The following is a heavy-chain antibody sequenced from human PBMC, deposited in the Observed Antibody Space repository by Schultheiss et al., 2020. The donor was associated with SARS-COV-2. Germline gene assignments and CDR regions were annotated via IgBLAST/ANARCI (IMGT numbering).Heavy chain of an antibody. CDR2: IYYSGST. CDR1: GGSISSGGYY. J-gene: IGHJ5*02. D-gene: IGHD6-13*01. V-gene: IGHV4-31*03. Sequence: SETLSLTCTVSGGSISSGGYYWSWIRQHPGKGLEWIGYIYYSGSTYYNPSLKSRVTISVDTSKNQFSLKLSSVTATDTAVYYCARDGSGAAAVTGWFDPWGQGTLVTVSS. CDR3: ARDGSGAAAVTGWFDP.